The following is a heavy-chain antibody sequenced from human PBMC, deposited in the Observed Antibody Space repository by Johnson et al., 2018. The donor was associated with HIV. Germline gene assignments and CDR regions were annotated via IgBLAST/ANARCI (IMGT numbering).Heavy chain of an antibody. D-gene: IGHD1-7*01. J-gene: IGHJ3*02. CDR3: AREKLELGIDAFDI. Sequence: VQLVESGGGLVQPGGSLRLSCAASGFTFSSYDMHWVRQATGKGLEWVSAIGTAGDTYYPGSVKGRFTISRENAKNSLYLQMNSLRVEDTAVYYCAREKLELGIDAFDIWGQGTMVTVSS. V-gene: IGHV3-13*01. CDR1: GFTFSSYD. CDR2: IGTAGDT.